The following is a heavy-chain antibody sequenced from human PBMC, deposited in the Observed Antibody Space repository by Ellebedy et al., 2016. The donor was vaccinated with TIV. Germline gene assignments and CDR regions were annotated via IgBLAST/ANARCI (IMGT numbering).Heavy chain of an antibody. Sequence: GESLKISXAASGFTFSSYWMSWVHQAPGKGLEWVANIKQDGSEKYYVDSVKGRFTISRDNAKNSLYLQMNSLRAEDTAVYYCASAITGTTWGDYDAFDIWGQGTMVTVSS. J-gene: IGHJ3*02. V-gene: IGHV3-7*01. CDR2: IKQDGSEK. D-gene: IGHD1-7*01. CDR1: GFTFSSYW. CDR3: ASAITGTTWGDYDAFDI.